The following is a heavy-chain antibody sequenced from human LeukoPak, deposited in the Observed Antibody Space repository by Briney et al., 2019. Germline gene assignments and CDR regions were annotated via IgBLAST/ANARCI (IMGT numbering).Heavy chain of an antibody. J-gene: IGHJ5*02. CDR3: ARGDSSGYYRWFDP. D-gene: IGHD3-22*01. CDR2: VYNTGST. V-gene: IGHV4-30-4*01. CDR1: GGSINSGNYY. Sequence: PSRTLSLTCTVSGGSINSGNYYWTWIRQPPGKGLEWIGYVYNTGSTYYNPSLKSRVTISINTSKNQFSLKLSSVTAADTAIYYCARGDSSGYYRWFDPWGQGTLVTVSS.